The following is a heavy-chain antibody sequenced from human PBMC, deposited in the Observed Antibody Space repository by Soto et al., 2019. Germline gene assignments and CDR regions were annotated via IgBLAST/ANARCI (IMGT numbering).Heavy chain of an antibody. J-gene: IGHJ4*02. V-gene: IGHV3-23*01. CDR2: ISASGGST. CDR1: GFTFSNYA. CDR3: AKAGYSNYRTDY. Sequence: EVQLLESGGALVQPGGSLRLSCAASGFTFSNYAMSWVRQAPRGLEWVSAISASGGSTFYADSVKGRFTISRDNSKNTLYLQMNSLRAEDTAVYYCAKAGYSNYRTDYWGRGTLVTVSS. D-gene: IGHD4-4*01.